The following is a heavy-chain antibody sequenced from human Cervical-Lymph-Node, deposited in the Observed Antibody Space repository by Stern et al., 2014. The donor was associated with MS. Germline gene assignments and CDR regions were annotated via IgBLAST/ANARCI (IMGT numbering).Heavy chain of an antibody. J-gene: IGHJ3*02. CDR1: GFIFSNYA. CDR3: ASQI. CDR2: VSSDGANT. V-gene: IGHV3-30*01. Sequence: DQLVESGGGVVQPGRSLRLSCAASGFIFSNYAMHWVRQPPGEGLEWVAVVSSDGANTYFADSGKGRFTISRDNSKNTLYLQMNSLKIEDTAIYYCASQIWGQGTMVTVSS.